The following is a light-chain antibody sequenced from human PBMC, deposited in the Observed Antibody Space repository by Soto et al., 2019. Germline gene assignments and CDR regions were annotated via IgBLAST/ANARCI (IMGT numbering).Light chain of an antibody. V-gene: IGKV3-20*01. CDR2: GAS. Sequence: EIVLTQSPGTLSLSPGERATLSCRASQSVSSSYLAWYQQKPGQAPRLLIYGASSRATGIPDRFSGSGSVTDFTLTISRLEPEDFAVYYCQQYGSSLFTFGPGTKVDI. CDR3: QQYGSSLFT. CDR1: QSVSSSY. J-gene: IGKJ3*01.